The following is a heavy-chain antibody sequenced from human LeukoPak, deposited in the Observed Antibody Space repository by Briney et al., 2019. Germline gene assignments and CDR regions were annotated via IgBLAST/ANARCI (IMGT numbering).Heavy chain of an antibody. CDR3: ARGIAVAGYDY. V-gene: IGHV3-23*01. CDR1: GFTFSSYA. Sequence: GGSLRLSCAASGFTFSSYAMSWVRQAPGKGLEWVSAISGSGGSTCYADSVKGRFTISRDNAKNSLYLQMNSLRAEDTTVYYCARGIAVAGYDYWGQGTLVTVSS. D-gene: IGHD6-19*01. CDR2: ISGSGGST. J-gene: IGHJ4*02.